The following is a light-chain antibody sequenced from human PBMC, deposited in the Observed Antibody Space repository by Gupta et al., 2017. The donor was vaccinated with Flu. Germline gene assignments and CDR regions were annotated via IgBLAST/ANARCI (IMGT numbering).Light chain of an antibody. CDR3: QHESCFPWT. CDR2: KAS. CDR1: QSVDIW. V-gene: IGKV1-5*03. J-gene: IGKJ1*01. Sequence: DIQMTQSPSTLYASVGDRVTITCRASQSVDIWLAWFQKKPGKAPKPLIYKASRLESGVPSRFSGSGAGTEFSLTISSLQPDDFATYYCQHESCFPWTFGQGTKVEIK.